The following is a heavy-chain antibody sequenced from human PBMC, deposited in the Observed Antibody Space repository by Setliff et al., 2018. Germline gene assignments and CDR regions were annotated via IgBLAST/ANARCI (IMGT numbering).Heavy chain of an antibody. Sequence: ASVKVSCKVSGDTFINSLIHWVRQAPGQRLEWMGWLNAGNGNTKYSQKFQGRFTISRDNAKNSLSLQMNSLRAEDTSVYYCARDVFDFRTGQGGPWGQGTRVTVSS. D-gene: IGHD3-3*01. J-gene: IGHJ5*02. CDR2: LNAGNGNT. V-gene: IGHV1-3*01. CDR1: GDTFINSL. CDR3: ARDVFDFRTGQGGP.